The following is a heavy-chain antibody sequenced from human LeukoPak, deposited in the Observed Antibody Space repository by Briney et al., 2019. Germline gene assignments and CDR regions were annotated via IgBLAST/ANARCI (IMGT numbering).Heavy chain of an antibody. J-gene: IGHJ6*03. D-gene: IGHD2-15*01. CDR3: AXHXXFENCSGGSCYSTAYYYYMDV. Sequence: GESLKISCKGSGYNFTSYWIGWVRQMPGKGLEWMGIIYPGDSDTRYSPSFQGQVTISADKSISTAYLQWSSLKASDTAMYYCAXHXXFENCSGGSCYSTAYYYYMDVWGKGTTVTISS. CDR2: IYPGDSDT. V-gene: IGHV5-51*01. CDR1: GYNFTSYW.